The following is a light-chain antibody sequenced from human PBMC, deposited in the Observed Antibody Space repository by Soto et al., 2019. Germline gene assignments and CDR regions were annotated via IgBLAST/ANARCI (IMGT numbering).Light chain of an antibody. V-gene: IGKV1-39*01. CDR1: QSISSY. CDR3: QQSYSTPYT. CDR2: AAS. J-gene: IGKJ2*01. Sequence: DIQMTQSPSSLSASVGDRVTITCRASQSISSYLNWYQQKPEKAPKLLIYAASSVQSGVPSRFSGSGSGTDLTLTISSLQPEDFATYYCQQSYSTPYTFGQGTKLEIK.